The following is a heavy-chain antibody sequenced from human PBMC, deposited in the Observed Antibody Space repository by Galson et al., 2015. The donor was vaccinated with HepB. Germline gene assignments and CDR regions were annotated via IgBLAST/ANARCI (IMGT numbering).Heavy chain of an antibody. CDR3: AKDSWGYCSRTTCYPRDFDF. CDR2: ISYDGSKK. D-gene: IGHD2-2*01. CDR1: GFIRSSYG. V-gene: IGHV3-30*18. J-gene: IGHJ4*02. Sequence: SLRLSCAASGFIRSSYGIHWGRQAPGTGLEWVAVISYDGSKKDYAVSVKGRFSISRDDSKNMVYLQMNSLRADDTAVYYCAKDSWGYCSRTTCYPRDFDFWGQGTLLTVSS.